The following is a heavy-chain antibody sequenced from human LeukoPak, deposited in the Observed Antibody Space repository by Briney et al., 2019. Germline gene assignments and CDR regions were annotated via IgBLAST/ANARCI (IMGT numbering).Heavy chain of an antibody. D-gene: IGHD5-18*01. J-gene: IGHJ4*02. Sequence: GGSLRLSWAVAGFIFDDYAMHWVRQAPGEGLGWVSGISWYSGSIGYADSVKCGFTISRDNAKNSLYLQMNSLRDEDTALYYCAKDRPGYSFGSGFAYWGQGTLVTVSS. CDR2: ISWYSGSI. CDR3: AKDRPGYSFGSGFAY. CDR1: GFIFDDYA. V-gene: IGHV3-9*01.